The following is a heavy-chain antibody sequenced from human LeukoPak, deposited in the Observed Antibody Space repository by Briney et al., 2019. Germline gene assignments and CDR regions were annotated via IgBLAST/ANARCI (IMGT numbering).Heavy chain of an antibody. CDR1: GFTFSSYS. CDR3: ARALNSYSSSSGRYFDY. CDR2: ISSSSSYI. Sequence: PGGSLRLSCAASGFTFSSYSMTWVRQAPGKGLEWVSSISSSSSYIYYADSVKGRFTISRDNAKNSLYLQMNSLRAEDTAVYYCARALNSYSSSSGRYFDYWGQGTLVTVSS. V-gene: IGHV3-21*01. D-gene: IGHD6-6*01. J-gene: IGHJ4*02.